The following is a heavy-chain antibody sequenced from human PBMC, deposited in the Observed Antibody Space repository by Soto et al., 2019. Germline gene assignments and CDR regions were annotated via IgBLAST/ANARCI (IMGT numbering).Heavy chain of an antibody. Sequence: EVQLLESGGGLVQPGGSLRLSCAASGFTFSSYAMSWFRQAPGKGLEWVSAISGSGGSTYYADSVKGRFTISRDNSKNTLYLKMNSLRAEDTVVYYCFHKEFDYWGQGTLVTVST. J-gene: IGHJ4*02. V-gene: IGHV3-23*01. CDR1: GFTFSSYA. CDR3: FHKEFDY. CDR2: ISGSGGST.